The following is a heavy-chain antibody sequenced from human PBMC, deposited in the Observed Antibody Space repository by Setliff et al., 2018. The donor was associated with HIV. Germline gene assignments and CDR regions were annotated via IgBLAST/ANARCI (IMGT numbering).Heavy chain of an antibody. CDR3: ARWSCGRATCYDTPYNGFDP. CDR1: GYTFTSYG. D-gene: IGHD2-2*01. J-gene: IGHJ5*02. CDR2: LIPYNGHT. V-gene: IGHV1-18*01. Sequence: ASLKGSCKASGYTFTSYGIGWVRQAPGQGLEWMGWLIPYNGHTNYAQKLQGRVTMTTDTSTSTIYMELTSLRYDDTAVYSCARWSCGRATCYDTPYNGFDPLGQGTLVTVSS.